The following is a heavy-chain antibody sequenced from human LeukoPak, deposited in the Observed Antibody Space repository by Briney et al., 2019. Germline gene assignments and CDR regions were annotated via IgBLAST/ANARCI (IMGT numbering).Heavy chain of an antibody. CDR2: ISSSGTTI. J-gene: IGHJ4*02. CDR3: ASSFGSYGTFDY. D-gene: IGHD5-18*01. Sequence: GGSLRLSCAASGLTFSSFEMNWVRQAPGKGLEWVSYISSSGTTIYYTYSVKGRFTISRDNAKNSLYLQMNSLRAEDTAVYYCASSFGSYGTFDYWGQGTLVTVSS. CDR1: GLTFSSFE. V-gene: IGHV3-48*03.